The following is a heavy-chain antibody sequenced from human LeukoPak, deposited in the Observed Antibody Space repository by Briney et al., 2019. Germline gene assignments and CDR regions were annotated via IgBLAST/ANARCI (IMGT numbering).Heavy chain of an antibody. CDR3: AKDQYGGNPQYYFDY. CDR1: GFTFSSYA. CDR2: MSGSGGNT. Sequence: GGSLRLSCAAPGFTFSSYAMSWVRQAPGKGLEWVSAMSGSGGNTYYADPVKGRFTISRDNSKSTLYLQMTSLRAEDTAVYYCAKDQYGGNPQYYFDYWGQGTLVTVSS. D-gene: IGHD4-23*01. V-gene: IGHV3-23*01. J-gene: IGHJ4*02.